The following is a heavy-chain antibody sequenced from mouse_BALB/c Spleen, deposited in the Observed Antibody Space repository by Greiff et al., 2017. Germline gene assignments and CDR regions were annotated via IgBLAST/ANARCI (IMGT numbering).Heavy chain of an antibody. CDR3: ARDYGSSYGFAY. CDR2: ISTYYGDA. V-gene: IGHV1S137*01. J-gene: IGHJ3*01. CDR1: GYTFTDYA. Sequence: VQLQQSGAELVRPGVSVKISCKGSGYTFTDYAMYWVKQSHAKSLEWIGVISTYYGDASYNQKFKGKATMTVDKSSSTAYMELARLTSEDSAIYYCARDYGSSYGFAYWGQGTLVTVSA. D-gene: IGHD1-1*01.